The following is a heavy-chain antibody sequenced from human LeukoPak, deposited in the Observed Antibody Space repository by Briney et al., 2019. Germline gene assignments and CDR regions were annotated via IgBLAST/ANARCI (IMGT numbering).Heavy chain of an antibody. CDR2: IKQDGSEK. CDR3: ASNMVRGVIDY. V-gene: IGHV3-7*01. D-gene: IGHD3-10*01. CDR1: GFTFSNYW. Sequence: GGSLRLSCAASGFTFSNYWMSWVRQAPGKGLEWVANIKQDGSEKYYVDSVEGRFTISRDNAKNSLYLQMNSLRAEDTAVYYCASNMVRGVIDYWGQGTLVTVSS. J-gene: IGHJ4*02.